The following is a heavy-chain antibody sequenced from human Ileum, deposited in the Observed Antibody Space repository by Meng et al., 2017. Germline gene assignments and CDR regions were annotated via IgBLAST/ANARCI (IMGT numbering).Heavy chain of an antibody. J-gene: IGHJ4*02. CDR1: GGAFSGYY. V-gene: IGHV4-34*01. CDR3: ARTSGWFYY. D-gene: IGHD6-19*01. CDR2: INHSGST. Sequence: QVQLQQGGAGLLKPSETLSLTCAVYGGAFSGYYWSWIRQPPGKGLEWIGEINHSGSTNYNPSLKSRVTISVDTSKNQFSLKLSSVTAADTAVYYCARTSGWFYYWGQGTLVTVSS.